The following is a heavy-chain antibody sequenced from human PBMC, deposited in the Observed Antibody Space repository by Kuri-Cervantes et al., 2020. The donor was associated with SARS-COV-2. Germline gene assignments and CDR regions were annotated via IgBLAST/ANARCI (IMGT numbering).Heavy chain of an antibody. CDR1: GGSFSGYY. Sequence: ESLKISCAVYGGSFSGYYWSWIRQPPGKGLEWIGEINHSGSTNYNPSLKSRVTISVDTSKNQFSLKLSSVTAADTAVYYCARGRRYSYVNYYYGMDVWGQGTTVTVSS. CDR3: ARGRRYSYVNYYYGMDV. D-gene: IGHD5-18*01. CDR2: INHSGST. V-gene: IGHV4-34*01. J-gene: IGHJ6*02.